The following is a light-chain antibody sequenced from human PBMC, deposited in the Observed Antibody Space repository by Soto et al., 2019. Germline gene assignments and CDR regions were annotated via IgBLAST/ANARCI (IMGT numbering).Light chain of an antibody. CDR3: QQSYSTPWT. CDR2: DAS. J-gene: IGKJ1*01. V-gene: IGKV1-5*01. CDR1: QRINKW. Sequence: DIQMPQSPSTLSAAIGDRVTITCRASQRINKWLAWHQQKPGKAPKLLIYDASSLQSGVPSRFRGSGSGTEFTLTISSLQPEDFATYYCQQSYSTPWTFGQGTKVDIK.